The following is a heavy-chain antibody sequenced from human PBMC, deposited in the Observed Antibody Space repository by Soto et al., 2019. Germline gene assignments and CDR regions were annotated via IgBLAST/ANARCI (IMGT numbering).Heavy chain of an antibody. CDR1: GGSISNYF. V-gene: IGHV4-4*07. Sequence: SETLSLTCTVSGGSISNYFCNWIRQPAGKGLEWIGRIDNSGSTNYNPSLKSRITMSADTSRNQFSLKLNSVTAADTAVYYCARWGQDFWSGPFDYWGQGALVTV. D-gene: IGHD3-3*01. CDR3: ARWGQDFWSGPFDY. CDR2: IDNSGST. J-gene: IGHJ4*02.